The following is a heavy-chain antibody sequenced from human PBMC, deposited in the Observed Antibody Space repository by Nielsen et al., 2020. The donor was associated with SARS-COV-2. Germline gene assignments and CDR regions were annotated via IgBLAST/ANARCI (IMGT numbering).Heavy chain of an antibody. D-gene: IGHD6-13*01. V-gene: IGHV3-23*03. CDR1: GFTFSSYA. J-gene: IGHJ4*02. CDR3: AGTDIAAADVLDY. CDR2: IYSGGSST. Sequence: GESLKISCAASGFTFSSYAMSWVRQAPGKGLEWVSVIYSGGSSTYYAGSVKGRFTISRDNSKNTLYLQMNSLRAEDTAVYYCAGTDIAAADVLDYWGQGTLVTVSS.